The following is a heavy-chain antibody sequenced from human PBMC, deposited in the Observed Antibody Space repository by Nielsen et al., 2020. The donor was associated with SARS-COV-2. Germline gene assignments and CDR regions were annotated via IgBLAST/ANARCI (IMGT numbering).Heavy chain of an antibody. CDR3: ARDNYGSGSYYNLGYYYYGMDV. D-gene: IGHD3-10*01. J-gene: IGHJ6*02. V-gene: IGHV3-11*01. CDR2: ISSSGSTI. CDR1: GFAFSDYY. Sequence: GESLKISCEASGFAFSDYYMSWIRQAPGTGLEWVSYISSSGSTIYYADSVKGRFTISRDNAKNSLYLQMNSLRAEDTAVYYCARDNYGSGSYYNLGYYYYGMDVWGQGTTVTVSS.